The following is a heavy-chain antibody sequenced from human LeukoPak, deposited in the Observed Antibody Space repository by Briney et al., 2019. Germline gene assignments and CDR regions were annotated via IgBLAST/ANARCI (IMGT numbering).Heavy chain of an antibody. D-gene: IGHD3-22*01. CDR1: GFTFSSYS. Sequence: GGSLRLSCAASGFTFSSYSMNWVRQAPGKGLEWVSYISSSSSTIYYADSVKGRFTISRDNAKNSLYLQMNSLRAEDTAVYYCARDRFVKYYYDSSGYYDYWGQGTLVTVSS. CDR3: ARDRFVKYYYDSSGYYDY. J-gene: IGHJ4*02. V-gene: IGHV3-48*01. CDR2: ISSSSSTI.